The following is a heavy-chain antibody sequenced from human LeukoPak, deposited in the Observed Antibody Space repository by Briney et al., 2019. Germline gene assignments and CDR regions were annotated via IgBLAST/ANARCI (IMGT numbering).Heavy chain of an antibody. J-gene: IGHJ4*02. V-gene: IGHV3-48*02. D-gene: IGHD1-1*01. CDR2: IGISSSTI. Sequence: GGSLRLSCAASGFTFSSYTMNWVRQAPGKGLEWLSYIGISSSTICYADSVKGRFTISRDNAKNSLYLQMNSLRDEDTAVYYCARDYNFAFDYWGQGTLVTVSS. CDR3: ARDYNFAFDY. CDR1: GFTFSSYT.